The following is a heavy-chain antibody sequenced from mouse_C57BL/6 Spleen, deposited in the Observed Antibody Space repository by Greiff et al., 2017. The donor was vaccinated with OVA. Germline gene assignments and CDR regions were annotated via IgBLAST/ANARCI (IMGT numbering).Heavy chain of an antibody. CDR2: IYPGDGDT. J-gene: IGHJ4*01. CDR1: GYAFSSYW. Sequence: QVQLKQSGAELVKPGASVKISCKASGYAFSSYWMNWVKQRPGKGLEWIGQIYPGDGDTNYNGKCKGKATLTADKSSSTAYMQLSSLTSEDSAVYCCARGGGSSLYAMDYWGQGTSVTVSS. CDR3: ARGGGSSLYAMDY. D-gene: IGHD1-1*01. V-gene: IGHV1-80*01.